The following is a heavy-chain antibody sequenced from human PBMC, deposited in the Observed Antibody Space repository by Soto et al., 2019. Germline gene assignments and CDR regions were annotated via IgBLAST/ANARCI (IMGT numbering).Heavy chain of an antibody. J-gene: IGHJ1*01. CDR1: GFTFSSYG. Sequence: GGSLRLSCAASGFTFSSYGMHWVRQAPGKGLEWVAVIWYDGSNKYYADSVKGRFTISRDNSKNTLYLQMNSLRAEDTAVYYFARLYYYDSSGYYRSCFHYWGQGTLVIVSS. D-gene: IGHD3-22*01. CDR3: ARLYYYDSSGYYRSCFHY. CDR2: IWYDGSNK. V-gene: IGHV3-33*01.